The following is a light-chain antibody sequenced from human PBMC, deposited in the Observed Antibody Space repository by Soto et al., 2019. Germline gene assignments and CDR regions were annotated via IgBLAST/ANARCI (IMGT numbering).Light chain of an antibody. V-gene: IGKV1-5*01. J-gene: IGKJ1*01. CDR2: HAS. CDR3: QHYKSYPWT. CDR1: QTINNW. Sequence: DIDMTQSPSILSKSIGDRVTITCRASQTINNWLAWYQQKPGKAPNLLIYHASNLETGVPSRFSGSAFGTEFTLTISSLQPDDFATYYCQHYKSYPWTFGQGT.